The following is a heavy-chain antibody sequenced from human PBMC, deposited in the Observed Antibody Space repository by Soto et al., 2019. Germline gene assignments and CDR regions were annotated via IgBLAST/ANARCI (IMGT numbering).Heavy chain of an antibody. J-gene: IGHJ4*02. CDR1: GGSISSSSYY. V-gene: IGHV4-39*01. D-gene: IGHD4-17*01. Sequence: QLQLQESGPGLVKPSETLSLTCTVSGGSISSSSYYWGWIRQPPGKGLEWIGSIYYSGSTYYNPSLKSRVTISVDTSKNQFSLKLSSVNAADTAVYYCARHAFTTTVTIGVNFDYWGQGTLVTVSS. CDR2: IYYSGST. CDR3: ARHAFTTTVTIGVNFDY.